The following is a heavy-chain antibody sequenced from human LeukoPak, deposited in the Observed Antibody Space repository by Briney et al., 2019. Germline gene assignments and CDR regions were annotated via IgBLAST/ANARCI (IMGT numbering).Heavy chain of an antibody. CDR2: IKEDGSEK. Sequence: GGTLRLSCAASGFTFSSYWMTWVRQAPGMGLQWVANIKEDGSEKYYVDSVKGRFTISRDNAKNSLYMQMSRVRAEDTAVYYCARADSTGAFDIWGQGTMVTVS. V-gene: IGHV3-7*01. CDR1: GFTFSSYW. CDR3: ARADSTGAFDI. D-gene: IGHD3-22*01. J-gene: IGHJ3*02.